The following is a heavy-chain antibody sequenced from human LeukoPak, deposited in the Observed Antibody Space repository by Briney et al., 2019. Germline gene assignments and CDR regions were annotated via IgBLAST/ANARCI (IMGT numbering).Heavy chain of an antibody. Sequence: PSETLSLTCTVSGGSISSGGYYWSWIRQPPGTGLEWIGEINHSGSTNYNPSLKSRVTISVDTSKNQFSLKLSSVTAADTAVYYCARQVPAADYWGQGTLVTVSS. CDR1: GGSISSGGYY. CDR2: INHSGST. CDR3: ARQVPAADY. D-gene: IGHD2-2*01. J-gene: IGHJ4*02. V-gene: IGHV4-39*01.